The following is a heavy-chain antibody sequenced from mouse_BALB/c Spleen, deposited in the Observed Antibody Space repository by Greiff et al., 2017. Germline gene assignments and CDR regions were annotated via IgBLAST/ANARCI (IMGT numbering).Heavy chain of an antibody. CDR3: TRSYGYWFAY. D-gene: IGHD1-2*01. V-gene: IGHV6-6*02. J-gene: IGHJ3*01. CDR1: GFTFSNYW. Sequence: EVKVVESGGGLVQPGGSMKLSCVASGFTFSNYWMNWVRQSPEKGLEWVAEIRLKSNNYATHYAESVKGRFTISRDDSKSSVYLQMNNLRAEDTGIYYCTRSYGYWFAYWGQGTLVTVSA. CDR2: IRLKSNNYAT.